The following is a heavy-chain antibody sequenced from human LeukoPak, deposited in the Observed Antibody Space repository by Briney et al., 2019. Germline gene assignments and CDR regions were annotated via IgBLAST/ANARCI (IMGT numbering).Heavy chain of an antibody. CDR1: GGSISSYY. CDR3: ARAKGYYYYYMDV. CDR2: IYYSGST. Sequence: SETLSLTCSVSGGSISSYYWSWIRQPAGKGLEWIGYIYYSGSTNYNPSLKSRVTISVDTSKNQFSLKLSSVTAADTAVYYCARAKGYYYYYMDVWGKGTTVTISS. J-gene: IGHJ6*03. V-gene: IGHV4-59*01.